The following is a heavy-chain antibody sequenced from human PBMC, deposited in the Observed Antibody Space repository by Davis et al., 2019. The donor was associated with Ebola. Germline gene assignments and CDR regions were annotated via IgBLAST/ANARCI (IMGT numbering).Heavy chain of an antibody. CDR2: ISGSGGST. Sequence: GESLKISCAASGFTFTDFYMSWIRQAPGKGLEWVSAISGSGGSTYHADSVKGRFTISRDNSKNTLYLQMNSLRAEDTAVYYCAKDLSSSWYDPLQHWGQGTLVTVSS. D-gene: IGHD6-13*01. CDR3: AKDLSSSWYDPLQH. CDR1: GFTFTDFY. J-gene: IGHJ1*01. V-gene: IGHV3-23*01.